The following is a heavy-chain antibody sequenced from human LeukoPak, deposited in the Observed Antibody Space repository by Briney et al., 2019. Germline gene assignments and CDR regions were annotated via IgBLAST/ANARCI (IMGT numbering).Heavy chain of an antibody. J-gene: IGHJ5*02. CDR3: ARRRESPYYNGPFDP. CDR1: GGSISSYY. CDR2: IYYSGST. Sequence: SEPLSLTCTVSGGSISSYYWSWIRQPPAKGLDWIGYIYYSGSTNYNTSLKSRVTISVDKSKNQFYLKLNSVSAADTAVYYCARRRESPYYNGPFDPWGQGTLVTVSS. V-gene: IGHV4-59*08. D-gene: IGHD3-10*01.